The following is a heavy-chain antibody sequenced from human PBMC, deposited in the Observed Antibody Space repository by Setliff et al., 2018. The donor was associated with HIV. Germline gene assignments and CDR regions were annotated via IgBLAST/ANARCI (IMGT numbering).Heavy chain of an antibody. D-gene: IGHD6-13*01. Sequence: SETLSLTCTVSGGSISSYYWSWIRQPPGKGLEWIGYIYYSGSTNYNPSLKSRVTISVDTSKNQFSLKLSSVTAADTAVYYCVRGGYSSTWYYYYYMDVWGKGTTVTVSS. V-gene: IGHV4-59*01. CDR2: IYYSGST. CDR3: VRGGYSSTWYYYYYMDV. J-gene: IGHJ6*03. CDR1: GGSISSYY.